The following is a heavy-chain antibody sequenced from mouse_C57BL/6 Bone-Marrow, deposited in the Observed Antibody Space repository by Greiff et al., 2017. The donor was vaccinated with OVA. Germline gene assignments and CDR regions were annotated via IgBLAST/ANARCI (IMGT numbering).Heavy chain of an antibody. J-gene: IGHJ2*01. CDR3: ARDRHYYDGSSSYFDY. CDR1: GFTFSDYY. D-gene: IGHD1-1*01. Sequence: EVKLVESEGGLVQPGSSMKLSCTASGFTFSDYYMAWVRQVPEKGLEWVANINYDGSSTYYLDSLKSRFIISRDNAKNILYLQMSSLKSEDTATYYCARDRHYYDGSSSYFDYWGQGTTLTVSS. CDR2: INYDGSST. V-gene: IGHV5-16*01.